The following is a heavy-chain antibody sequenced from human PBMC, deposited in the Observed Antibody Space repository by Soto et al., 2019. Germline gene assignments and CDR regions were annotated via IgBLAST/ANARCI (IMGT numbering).Heavy chain of an antibody. CDR2: ISGSGGST. Sequence: EVQLLESGGGLVQPGGSLRLSCAASGFTFSSYAMSWVRQAPGKGLEWVSAISGSGGSTYYADSVKGRFTISRDNSKNTLYLQMNSLRAEDTAVYYCAKAIAAAGRVISDGMDVWGQGTTVTVSS. CDR3: AKAIAAAGRVISDGMDV. CDR1: GFTFSSYA. J-gene: IGHJ6*02. V-gene: IGHV3-23*01. D-gene: IGHD6-13*01.